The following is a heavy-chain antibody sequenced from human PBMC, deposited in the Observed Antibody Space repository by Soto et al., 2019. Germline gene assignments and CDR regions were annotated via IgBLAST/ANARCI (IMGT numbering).Heavy chain of an antibody. V-gene: IGHV1-46*01. D-gene: IGHD5-12*01. CDR1: GYTFTSYY. CDR3: AREYISGYRYYYYGMDF. CDR2: INPSGGST. J-gene: IGHJ6*02. Sequence: GASVKVSCKASGYTFTSYYMHWVRQAPGQGLEWMGIINPSGGSTSYAQKFQGRVTMTRDTSTSTVYMELSSLRSEDTAVYYCAREYISGYRYYYYGMDFWGQGTTVTVSS.